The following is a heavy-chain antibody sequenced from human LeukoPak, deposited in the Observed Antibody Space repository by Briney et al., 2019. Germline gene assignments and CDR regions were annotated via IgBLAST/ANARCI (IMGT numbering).Heavy chain of an antibody. Sequence: SETLSLTCTVSGGSISSSSYYWGWIRQPPGKGLEWIGSIHYSGSTYYNPSLKSRVTISVDTSKNQFSLKLSSVTAADTAVYYCARLRRLVENYGDYYYYGMDVWGQGTTVTVSS. J-gene: IGHJ6*02. CDR1: GGSISSSSYY. CDR2: IHYSGST. CDR3: ARLRRLVENYGDYYYYGMDV. D-gene: IGHD4-17*01. V-gene: IGHV4-39*01.